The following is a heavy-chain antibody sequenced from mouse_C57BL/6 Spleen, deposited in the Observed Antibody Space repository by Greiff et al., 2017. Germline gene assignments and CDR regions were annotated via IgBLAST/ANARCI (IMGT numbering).Heavy chain of an antibody. CDR1: GFTFSNYG. CDR3: ARRFITTVVDWYFDV. Sequence: EVNLVESGGGLVKPGGSLKLSCAASGFTFSNYGMHWVRQAPEKGLEWVAYISSGSSTIYYADTVKGRFTISRDNAKNTLFLQMTSLRSEDTAMYYCARRFITTVVDWYFDVWGTGTTVTVSS. J-gene: IGHJ1*03. V-gene: IGHV5-17*01. D-gene: IGHD1-1*01. CDR2: ISSGSSTI.